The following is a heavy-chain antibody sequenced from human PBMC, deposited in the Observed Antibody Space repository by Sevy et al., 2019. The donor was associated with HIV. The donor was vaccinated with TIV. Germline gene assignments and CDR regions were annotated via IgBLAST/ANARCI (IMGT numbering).Heavy chain of an antibody. Sequence: ASVKVSCKASGYTFTGYYMHWVRQAPGQGLEWMGWINPNSGGTNYAQKFQGWVTMTRDTSISTAYMELSRLRSDDTAVYYCARGLRYFGDWRDYYGMDVWGQGTTVTVSS. D-gene: IGHD3-9*01. J-gene: IGHJ6*02. CDR1: GYTFTGYY. CDR3: ARGLRYFGDWRDYYGMDV. V-gene: IGHV1-2*04. CDR2: INPNSGGT.